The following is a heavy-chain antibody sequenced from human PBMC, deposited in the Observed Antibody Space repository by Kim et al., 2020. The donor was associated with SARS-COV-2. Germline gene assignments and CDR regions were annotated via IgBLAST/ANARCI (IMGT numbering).Heavy chain of an antibody. V-gene: IGHV4-39*01. J-gene: IGHJ3*02. CDR2: IYYSGST. CDR3: ARPMDIVVVPAAIRHLNYAFDI. CDR1: GGSISSSSYY. Sequence: SETLSLTCTVSGGSISSSSYYWGWIRQPPGKGLEWIGSIYYSGSTYYNPSLKSRVTISVDTSKNQFSLKLSSVTAADTAVYYCARPMDIVVVPAAIRHLNYAFDIWGQGTMVTVSS. D-gene: IGHD2-2*03.